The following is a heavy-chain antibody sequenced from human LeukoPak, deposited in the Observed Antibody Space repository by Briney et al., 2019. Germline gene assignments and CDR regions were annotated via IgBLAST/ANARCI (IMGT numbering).Heavy chain of an antibody. CDR3: ARHGSGWDFDY. Sequence: GRSLRLSCAASGFTFSDYYMSWIRQAPGKGLEWVSYIISSGTTIYYADSVKGRFTISRDNAKNSLYLQMNSLRAEDTAVYYCARHGSGWDFDYWGQGTLVTVSS. CDR2: IISSGTTI. D-gene: IGHD6-19*01. J-gene: IGHJ4*02. CDR1: GFTFSDYY. V-gene: IGHV3-11*04.